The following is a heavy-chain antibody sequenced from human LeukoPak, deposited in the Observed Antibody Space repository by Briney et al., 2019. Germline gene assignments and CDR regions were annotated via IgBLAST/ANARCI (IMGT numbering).Heavy chain of an antibody. D-gene: IGHD6-13*01. CDR2: INHSGST. J-gene: IGHJ4*02. CDR3: ALAAAGTRGGIDY. CDR1: GGSISLYY. Sequence: PSETLSLTCTVSGGSISLYYWYWIRQPPGKGLEWIGEINHSGSTNYNPSLKSRVTISVDTSKNQFSLKLSSVTAADTAVYYCALAAAGTRGGIDYWGQGTLVTVSS. V-gene: IGHV4-34*01.